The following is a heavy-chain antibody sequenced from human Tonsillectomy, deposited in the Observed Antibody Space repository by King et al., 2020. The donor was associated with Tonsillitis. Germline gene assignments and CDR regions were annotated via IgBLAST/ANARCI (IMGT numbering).Heavy chain of an antibody. Sequence: VQLVESGAEVKKPGSSVKVSCKASGGTFSSDGISWVRQAPGQGLEWMGGIIPIFGTANDAQKSQGRVTITAVKSTSPAYMELSSLRSEDTAVYYCARRSVPSPFTIFGRGEAFDIWGQGTMVTVSS. CDR1: GGTFSSDG. CDR2: IIPIFGTA. J-gene: IGHJ3*02. CDR3: ARRSVPSPFTIFGRGEAFDI. D-gene: IGHD3-3*01. V-gene: IGHV1-69*06.